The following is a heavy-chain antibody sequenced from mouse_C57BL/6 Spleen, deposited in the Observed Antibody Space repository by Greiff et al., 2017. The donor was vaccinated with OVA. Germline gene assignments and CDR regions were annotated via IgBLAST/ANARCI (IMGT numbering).Heavy chain of an antibody. Sequence: VQLKQPGAELVKPGASVKLSCKASGYTFTSYWMHWVKQRPGRGLEWIGRIDPNSGGTKYNEKFKSKATLTVDKPSSTAYMQLSSLTSEDSAVYYCAREDSYYSNFDYWGQGTTLTVSS. CDR2: IDPNSGGT. V-gene: IGHV1-72*01. CDR1: GYTFTSYW. CDR3: AREDSYYSNFDY. J-gene: IGHJ2*01. D-gene: IGHD2-5*01.